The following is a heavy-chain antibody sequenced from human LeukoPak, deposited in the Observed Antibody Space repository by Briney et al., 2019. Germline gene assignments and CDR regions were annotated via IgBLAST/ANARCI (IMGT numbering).Heavy chain of an antibody. CDR1: GYSFPDYG. CDR2: ISAYYGSS. D-gene: IGHD2/OR15-2a*01. V-gene: IGHV1-18*01. J-gene: IGHJ4*02. CDR3: VRESEPISQIIVFSF. Sequence: ASVKVSCKTSGYSFPDYGISWVRQAPGQGLEWMGWISAYYGSSHFAQKSQGRVTLTRDISTSTAYMELRSLRSDDTAMYYCVRESEPISQIIVFSFWGQGTLVTVSS.